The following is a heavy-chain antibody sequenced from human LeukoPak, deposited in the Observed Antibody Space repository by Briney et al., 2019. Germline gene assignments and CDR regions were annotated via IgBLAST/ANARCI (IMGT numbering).Heavy chain of an antibody. CDR1: GFTFSSYA. Sequence: GGALRLSCAASGFTFSSYAMSWVRQAPGKGLEWVSTIDGSGGSTYYADSVKGRFTISRDNSKNTLYLQMNSLRAEDTAVYYCARDDVNRFYYYYYMDVWGKGTTVTVSS. V-gene: IGHV3-23*01. CDR2: IDGSGGST. J-gene: IGHJ6*03. CDR3: ARDDVNRFYYYYYMDV.